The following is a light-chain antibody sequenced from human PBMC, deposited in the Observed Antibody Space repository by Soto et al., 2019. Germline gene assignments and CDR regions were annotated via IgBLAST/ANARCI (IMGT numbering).Light chain of an antibody. CDR2: DAS. Sequence: EIVLTQSPGTLSLSPGERATLSCRASQSLTNNYFAWYQQKPGQAPRLLIYDASTRATGIPARFSGSGSGTEFTLTISSLQSEDFAVYYCQQYNHWPRWPFGQGTKVDIK. V-gene: IGKV3D-15*01. CDR3: QQYNHWPRWP. J-gene: IGKJ1*01. CDR1: QSLTNN.